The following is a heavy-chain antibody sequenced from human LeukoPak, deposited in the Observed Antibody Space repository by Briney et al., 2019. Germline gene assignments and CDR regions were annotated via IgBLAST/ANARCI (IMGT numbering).Heavy chain of an antibody. CDR3: ARVLRYPDY. V-gene: IGHV3-30-3*01. J-gene: IGHJ4*02. D-gene: IGHD5/OR15-5a*01. Sequence: GGSLRLSCAASGFTFSSYAMHWVRQAPGKGLEWVAVISYDGSNKYYADSVKGRFTISRDNSKNALYLQMNSLRAEDTAVYYCARVLRYPDYWGQGTLVTVSS. CDR2: ISYDGSNK. CDR1: GFTFSSYA.